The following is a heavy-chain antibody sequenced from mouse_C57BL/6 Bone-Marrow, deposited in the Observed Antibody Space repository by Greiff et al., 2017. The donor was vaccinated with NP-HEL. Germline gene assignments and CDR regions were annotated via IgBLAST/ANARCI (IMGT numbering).Heavy chain of an antibody. J-gene: IGHJ3*01. Sequence: EVKLVESGAELVRPGASVKLSCTASGFNIKDDYMHWVKQRPEQGLEWIGWIDPENGDTEYASKFQGKATITADTSSNTAYLQLSSLTSEDTAVYYCTTEGTEGFAYWGQGTLVTVSA. D-gene: IGHD2-14*01. V-gene: IGHV14-4*01. CDR1: GFNIKDDY. CDR2: IDPENGDT. CDR3: TTEGTEGFAY.